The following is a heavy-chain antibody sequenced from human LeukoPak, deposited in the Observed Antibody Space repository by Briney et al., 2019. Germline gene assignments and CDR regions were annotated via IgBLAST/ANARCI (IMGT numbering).Heavy chain of an antibody. D-gene: IGHD3-10*01. V-gene: IGHV1-18*01. CDR2: SSAYNGNT. CDR3: ARIGYGSGSYYFDY. Sequence: ASVKVSCKASGYTFTSCGIIWVRQAPGQGLEWMGWSSAYNGNTNYAQGLQGRVTMTTATSTSTAYMQLRSLRSDDTAVYYCARIGYGSGSYYFDYWGQGTLVTVSS. CDR1: GYTFTSCG. J-gene: IGHJ4*02.